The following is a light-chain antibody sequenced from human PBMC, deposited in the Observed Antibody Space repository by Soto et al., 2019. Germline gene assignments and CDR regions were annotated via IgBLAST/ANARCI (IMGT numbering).Light chain of an antibody. V-gene: IGLV1-51*01. CDR1: ISNIGNNY. CDR3: GTWDSSMSVDV. J-gene: IGLJ1*01. Sequence: QSLLTHPPSVSPAPGQKFTISFSGSISNIGNNYVSWYQQVPGTAPKLLIYDNNKRPSGNPDRFSGSKSGTSATLGISGLQPGDEADYYCGTWDSSMSVDVFGTGTKVTAL. CDR2: DNN.